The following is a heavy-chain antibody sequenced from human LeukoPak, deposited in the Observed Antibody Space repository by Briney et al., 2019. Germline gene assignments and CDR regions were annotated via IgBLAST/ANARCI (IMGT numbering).Heavy chain of an antibody. J-gene: IGHJ6*02. CDR3: ARGGGLDV. CDR2: INHNGNVY. D-gene: IGHD3-16*01. CDR1: GFTFSSYW. Sequence: GGSLRLSCAASGFTFSSYWMNWARQAPGKGLEWVASINHNGNVYYYVDSVKGRFTISRDNAKNSLYLQMSNLRAEDTAVYFRARGGGLDVWGQGATVTVSS. V-gene: IGHV3-7*03.